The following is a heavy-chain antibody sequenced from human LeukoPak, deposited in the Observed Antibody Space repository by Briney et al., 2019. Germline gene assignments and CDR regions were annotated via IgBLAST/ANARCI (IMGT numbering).Heavy chain of an antibody. CDR3: ARQVGFCSDSTCYFDY. CDR1: GFPFSSYV. CDR2: ISGSGDST. D-gene: IGHD3-22*01. Sequence: GGSLRLSCAASGFPFSSYVMRWDRQGPGKGLQWVSAISGSGDSTDYADSVKGRFTISRDNSKNILFLQMSSLRADDTAIYYCARQVGFCSDSTCYFDYWGQGALVTVSS. V-gene: IGHV3-23*01. J-gene: IGHJ4*02.